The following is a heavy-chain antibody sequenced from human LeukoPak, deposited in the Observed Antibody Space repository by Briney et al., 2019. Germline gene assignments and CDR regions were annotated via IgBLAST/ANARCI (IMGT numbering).Heavy chain of an antibody. CDR2: IIPILGIA. CDR3: ARGIEGRGYYYYGMDV. Sequence: SVKVSCKASGGTFSSYAISWVRQAPGQGLEWMGRIIPILGIANYAQKFQGRVTITADKSTSTAYMELSSLRSEDTAVYYCARGIEGRGYYYYGMDVWGQGTTVTVSS. V-gene: IGHV1-69*04. D-gene: IGHD1-26*01. J-gene: IGHJ6*02. CDR1: GGTFSSYA.